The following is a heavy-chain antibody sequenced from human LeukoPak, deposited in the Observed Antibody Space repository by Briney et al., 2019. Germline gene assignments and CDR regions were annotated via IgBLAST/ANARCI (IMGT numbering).Heavy chain of an antibody. CDR2: ISSSSSYI. CDR3: AIAVAGRFDY. V-gene: IGHV3-21*01. D-gene: IGHD6-19*01. J-gene: IGHJ4*02. CDR1: GFTFSSYN. Sequence: GGSLRLSCAASGFTFSSYNMNWVRQAPGKGLEWVSSISSSSSYIYYADSVKGRFTISRDNAKTSLYLQMNSLRAEDTAVYYCAIAVAGRFDYWGQGTQVTVSS.